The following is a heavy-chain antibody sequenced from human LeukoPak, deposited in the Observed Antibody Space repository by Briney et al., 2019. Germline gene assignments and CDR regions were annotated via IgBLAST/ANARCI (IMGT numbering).Heavy chain of an antibody. J-gene: IGHJ4*02. CDR2: INHSGST. Sequence: SETLSLTCAVYGGSFSGYYWSWIRQPPGKGLEWIGEINHSGSTNYNPPLKSRVTISVDTSKNQFSLKLSSVTAADTAVYYCASSGSGSYYPFDYWGQGTLVTVSS. D-gene: IGHD3-10*01. CDR3: ASSGSGSYYPFDY. CDR1: GGSFSGYY. V-gene: IGHV4-34*01.